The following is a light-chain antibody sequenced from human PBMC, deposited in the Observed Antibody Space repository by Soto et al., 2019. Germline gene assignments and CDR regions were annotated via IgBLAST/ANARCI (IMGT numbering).Light chain of an antibody. J-gene: IGKJ1*01. Sequence: DIHMTQSPSSLSGSVGDRVTITFLTSQNINAWLAWYQQRPGQAPKLLIYDASTVQSGGPSRFSGSGSGTEFTLTISSLQPDDSATYYCQHYSLYSPWTFGQGTKVDIK. CDR3: QHYSLYSPWT. CDR1: QNINAW. CDR2: DAS. V-gene: IGKV1-5*01.